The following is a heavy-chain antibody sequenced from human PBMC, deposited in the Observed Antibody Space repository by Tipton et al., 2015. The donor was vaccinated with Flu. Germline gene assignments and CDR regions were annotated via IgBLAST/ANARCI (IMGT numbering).Heavy chain of an antibody. D-gene: IGHD6-19*01. CDR2: VYHNGLI. CDR1: GTSIRRNF. J-gene: IGHJ4*02. V-gene: IGHV4-59*01. CDR3: ARELAGGWIDN. Sequence: TLSLTCTVSGTSIRRNFWSWIWQAPGKGLEWIGYVYHNGLINYNPSLKSRLTISLDTSQNQFSLQLRSVTAADTARYYCARELAGGWIDNWGQGTLVTVAS.